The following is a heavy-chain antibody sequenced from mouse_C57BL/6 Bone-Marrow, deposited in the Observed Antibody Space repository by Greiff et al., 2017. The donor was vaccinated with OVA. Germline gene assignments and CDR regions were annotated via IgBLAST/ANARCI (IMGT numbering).Heavy chain of an antibody. V-gene: IGHV1-4*01. CDR1: GYTFTSYT. CDR2: IDPTNDYT. J-gene: IGHJ2*01. CDR3: TRGYYFDY. Sequence: VQLQQSGAELARPGASVKMSCKASGYTFTSYTIHWVNQRPGQGLEWIGYIDPTNDYTNYNQKFKGKATLTADKSSSTAYMQLSSLTSEDSAVYYCTRGYYFDYWGQGTTLTVSS.